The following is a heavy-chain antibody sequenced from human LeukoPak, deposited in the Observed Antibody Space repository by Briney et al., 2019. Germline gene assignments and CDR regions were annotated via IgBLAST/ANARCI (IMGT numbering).Heavy chain of an antibody. CDR2: IRSKANSYAT. J-gene: IGHJ4*02. Sequence: GGPLKLSCAASGFTFSGSAMHWVRQASGKGLEWVGRIRSKANSYATAYAASVKGRFTISRDDSKNTAYLQMNSLKTEDTAVYYCTRHDDYGDYGLDYWGQGTLVTVSS. V-gene: IGHV3-73*01. D-gene: IGHD4-17*01. CDR1: GFTFSGSA. CDR3: TRHDDYGDYGLDY.